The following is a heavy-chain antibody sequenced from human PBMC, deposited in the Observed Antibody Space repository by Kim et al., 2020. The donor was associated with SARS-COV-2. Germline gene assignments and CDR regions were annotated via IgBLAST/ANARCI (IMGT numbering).Heavy chain of an antibody. V-gene: IGHV4-39*01. CDR2: MHYGGDS. Sequence: SETLSLTCSVTGGSIASDSYYWGWIRQPPGKGLEWIGTMHYGGDSYYNPSLKSRVTISVDTSKNQFSLRLRSLTAADTAVYYCARRVHRAYSIGPEYLDSWGPGTLVTVSS. J-gene: IGHJ4*02. D-gene: IGHD3-22*01. CDR1: GGSIASDSYY. CDR3: ARRVHRAYSIGPEYLDS.